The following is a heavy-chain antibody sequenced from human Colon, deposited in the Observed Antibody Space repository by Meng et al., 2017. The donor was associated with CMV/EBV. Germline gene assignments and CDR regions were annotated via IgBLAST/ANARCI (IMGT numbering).Heavy chain of an antibody. Sequence: ASVKVSCKASGFTFTSYGISWVRQAPGQRLEWLGWISPHSGHTKYVQEIQGSVLMTTDTTTNTAYVELSSLTSDYTAVYYCARCATCGGDCPAHYPPHVSWGLDVWGQGTAVTVSS. CDR2: ISPHSGHT. J-gene: IGHJ6*02. CDR3: ARCATCGGDCPAHYPPHVSWGLDV. D-gene: IGHD2-21*01. V-gene: IGHV1-18*01. CDR1: GFTFTSYG.